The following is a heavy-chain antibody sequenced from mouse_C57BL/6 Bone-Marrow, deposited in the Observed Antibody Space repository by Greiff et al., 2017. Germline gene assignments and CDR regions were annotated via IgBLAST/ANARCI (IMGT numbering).Heavy chain of an antibody. J-gene: IGHJ4*01. CDR2: IYPGDGDT. CDR1: GYAFSSSW. V-gene: IGHV1-82*01. CDR3: AREQLRLHYYAMDY. Sequence: VQLQQSGPELVKPGASVKISCKASGYAFSSSWMNWVKQRPGKGLEWIGRIYPGDGDTNYNGKFKGKDTLTADKSSSTAYMQLRSLTSEDSAVXFCAREQLRLHYYAMDYWGQGTSVTVSS. D-gene: IGHD3-2*02.